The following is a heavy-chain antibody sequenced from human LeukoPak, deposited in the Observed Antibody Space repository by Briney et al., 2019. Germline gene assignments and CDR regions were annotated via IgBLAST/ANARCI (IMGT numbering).Heavy chain of an antibody. CDR2: IKQDGSEK. CDR3: ARSRIDY. CDR1: GFTFSSYA. V-gene: IGHV3-7*01. Sequence: PGGSLRLSCTASGFTFSSYAMNWVRQAPGKGLEWVANIKQDGSEKCCVDSVKGRFTISRDNAKSSLYLQMNTLRAEDTAVYYCARSRIDYWGQGTLVTVSS. J-gene: IGHJ4*02.